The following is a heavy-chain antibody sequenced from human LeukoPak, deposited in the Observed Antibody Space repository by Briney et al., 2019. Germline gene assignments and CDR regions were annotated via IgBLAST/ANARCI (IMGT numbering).Heavy chain of an antibody. CDR2: ISSSGSTI. Sequence: GGSLRLSCAASGFTFSSYAMSWVRQAPGKGLEWVSYISSSGSTIYYADSVKGRFTISRDNAKNSLYLQMNSLRAEDTAVYYCARVLWFGESAFDYWGQGTLVTVSS. D-gene: IGHD3-10*01. CDR1: GFTFSSYA. CDR3: ARVLWFGESAFDY. V-gene: IGHV3-48*04. J-gene: IGHJ4*02.